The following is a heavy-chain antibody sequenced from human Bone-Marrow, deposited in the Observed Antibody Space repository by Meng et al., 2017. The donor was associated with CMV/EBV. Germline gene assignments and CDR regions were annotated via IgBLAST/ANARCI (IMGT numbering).Heavy chain of an antibody. CDR2: ISSSSSYI. CDR1: EFTFSSYS. J-gene: IGHJ6*02. V-gene: IGHV3-21*01. Sequence: GESLKISCAASEFTFSSYSMNWVRQAPGKGLEWVSSISSSSSYIYYADSVKGRFTISRDNAKNSLYLQMNSLRAEDTAVYYCARDHTYYDFWSGYSPYYYYGMDVWGQGTTVTVSS. D-gene: IGHD3-3*01. CDR3: ARDHTYYDFWSGYSPYYYYGMDV.